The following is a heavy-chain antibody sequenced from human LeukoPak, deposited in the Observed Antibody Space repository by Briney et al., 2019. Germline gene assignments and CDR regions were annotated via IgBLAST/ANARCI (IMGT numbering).Heavy chain of an antibody. CDR3: ARGYCSGGSCYHFDS. Sequence: ASVKVSCKTSGYTFTGHYMHWVRQAPGQGLEWMGWINGNTGGTHYAQNFQGRVTMPGDISIRTAYMELSSQTSDDTAMYFCARGYCSGGSCYHFDSWGQGTLVTVSS. CDR1: GYTFTGHY. D-gene: IGHD2-15*01. CDR2: INGNTGGT. J-gene: IGHJ4*02. V-gene: IGHV1-2*02.